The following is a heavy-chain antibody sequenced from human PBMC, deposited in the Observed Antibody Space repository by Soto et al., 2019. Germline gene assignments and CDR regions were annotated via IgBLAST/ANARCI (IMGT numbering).Heavy chain of an antibody. CDR1: RGSISSYY. CDR2: VYYSGSA. J-gene: IGHJ4*02. Sequence: PSETLSLTCTVSRGSISSYYWSWIRQPPGKGLEWLGYVYYSGSAIYNPSLNSRVTISVDTSKNQFSLKLSSVTAADTAMYYCARGHSDFDYWGQGTPVTVSS. CDR3: ARGHSDFDY. V-gene: IGHV4-59*01. D-gene: IGHD2-21*01.